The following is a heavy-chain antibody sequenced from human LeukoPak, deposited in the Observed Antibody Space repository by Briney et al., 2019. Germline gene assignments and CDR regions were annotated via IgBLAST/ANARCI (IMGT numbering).Heavy chain of an antibody. D-gene: IGHD3-22*01. CDR3: AKDQVTYYYDSSGYYYAYYFDY. V-gene: IGHV3-23*01. CDR1: GFTFSSFV. J-gene: IGHJ4*02. Sequence: GGSLRLSCGASGFTFSSFVMSWVRQAPGKGLEWVSGISGSGGRIYYADSVKGRFTISRDNSKNTLYLQMNSLRAEDTAVYYCAKDQVTYYYDSSGYYYAYYFDYWGQGTLVTVSS. CDR2: ISGSGGRI.